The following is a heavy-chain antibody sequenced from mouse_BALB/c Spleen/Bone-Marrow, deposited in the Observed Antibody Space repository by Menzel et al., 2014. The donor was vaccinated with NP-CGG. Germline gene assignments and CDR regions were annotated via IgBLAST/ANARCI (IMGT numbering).Heavy chain of an antibody. D-gene: IGHD1-2*01. V-gene: IGHV1S81*02. CDR1: GYTFTNYY. CDR3: TRSGFYGYGTYFDV. CDR2: INPSNGVT. Sequence: VQRVESGAELVKPGASVKLSCKVSGYTFTNYYVYWVKQRPGQGLEWIGEINPSNGVTNFNEKFMIKATLTVDSSSSTAYTHLSSLTSEDSAVYYCTRSGFYGYGTYFDVWGAGTTVTVSS. J-gene: IGHJ1*01.